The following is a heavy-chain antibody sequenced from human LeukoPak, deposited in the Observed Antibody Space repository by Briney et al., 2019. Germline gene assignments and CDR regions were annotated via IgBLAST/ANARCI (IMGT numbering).Heavy chain of an antibody. CDR1: GFTFSNHG. CDR3: AKRVPYSSSSVYFDN. CDR2: VSDSGSDT. D-gene: IGHD6-6*01. V-gene: IGHV3-23*01. J-gene: IGHJ4*02. Sequence: PGGSLRLSCAASGFTFSNHGMSWVRQASGKGLERVSAVSDSGSDTYYADSVKGRFTVSRDNSKNTLYLQMNSLRAEDTAVYYCAKRVPYSSSSVYFDNWGQGTLVTVSS.